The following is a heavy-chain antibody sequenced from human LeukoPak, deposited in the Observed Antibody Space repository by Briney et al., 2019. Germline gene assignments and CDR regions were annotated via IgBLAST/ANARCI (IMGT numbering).Heavy chain of an antibody. Sequence: ASVTVSCTASGYTFTGYYMHWVRQAPGQGLEWMGWINPNSGGTNYAQKFHGRVTMTRDTSISTAYMELSRLRSDDTAVYYCAIVDGDYWVYWYFDLWGRGTLVTVSS. D-gene: IGHD4-17*01. J-gene: IGHJ2*01. CDR2: INPNSGGT. V-gene: IGHV1-2*02. CDR3: AIVDGDYWVYWYFDL. CDR1: GYTFTGYY.